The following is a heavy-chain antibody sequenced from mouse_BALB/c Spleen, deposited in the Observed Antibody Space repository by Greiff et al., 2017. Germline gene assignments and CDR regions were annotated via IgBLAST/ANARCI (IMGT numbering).Heavy chain of an antibody. D-gene: IGHD2-1*01. Sequence: VQLKESGPGLVKPSQSLSLTCTVTGYSITSDYAWNWIRQFPGNKLEWMGYISYSGSTSYNPSLKSRISITRDTSKNQFFLQLNSVTTEDTATYYCARENGNSAWFAYWGQGTMVTVSA. V-gene: IGHV3-2*02. CDR1: GYSITSDYA. CDR2: ISYSGST. J-gene: IGHJ3*01. CDR3: ARENGNSAWFAY.